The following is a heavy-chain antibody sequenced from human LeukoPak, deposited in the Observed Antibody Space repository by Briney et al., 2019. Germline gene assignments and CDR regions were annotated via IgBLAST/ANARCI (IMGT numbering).Heavy chain of an antibody. CDR2: IHHSEST. D-gene: IGHD3-16*02. CDR1: GGSISSPTYY. CDR3: ARLGGYHDPPDY. J-gene: IGHJ4*02. Sequence: SETLSLTCTVSGGSISSPTYYWAWIRQPPGQELEWIKTIHHSESTHDNPSLKSRFTMSVDTSKNQFFLNLSSVTAADTAVYYCARLGGYHDPPDYWGQGTLVTVSS. V-gene: IGHV4-39*01.